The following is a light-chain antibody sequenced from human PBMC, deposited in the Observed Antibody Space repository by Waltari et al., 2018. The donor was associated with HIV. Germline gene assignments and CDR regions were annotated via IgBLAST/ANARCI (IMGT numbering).Light chain of an antibody. CDR3: LQDYNYPWT. Sequence: AIQMTQSPPSLSASGGDRVTITCRASQAIGKDLDWYQQKPGKAPKLLIYGASTLQSGVPSRFSGSGSGTDFTLTISRLQPEDFATYCCLQDYNYPWTFGQGTKVEIK. CDR1: QAIGKD. V-gene: IGKV1-6*01. CDR2: GAS. J-gene: IGKJ1*01.